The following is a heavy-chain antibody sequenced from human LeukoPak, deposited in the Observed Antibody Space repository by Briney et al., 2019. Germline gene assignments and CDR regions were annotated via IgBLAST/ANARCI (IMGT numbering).Heavy chain of an antibody. J-gene: IGHJ4*02. CDR2: ISSSIRYI. D-gene: IGHD3-22*01. CDR1: GFSLTSYS. Sequence: GGAPRLSRAPSGFSLTSYSMNWVRQAPREGLEWVSSISSSIRYIYYADSVKGRFTISRDNAKNSLYLQMNSLRAEDTAVYYCARVGTLGYYDSSGYYRALYYFDYWGQGTLVTVSS. V-gene: IGHV3-21*01. CDR3: ARVGTLGYYDSSGYYRALYYFDY.